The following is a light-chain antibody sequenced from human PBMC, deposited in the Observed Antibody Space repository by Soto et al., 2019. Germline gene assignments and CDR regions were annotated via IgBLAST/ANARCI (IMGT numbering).Light chain of an antibody. Sequence: QSVLTQHASVSGSPGQSVTISCTGASSDVGAYEHVSWYRQHPGRAPKLILYDVNNRPSGVSNHFSGSKSGNTASLVISRLQPKDEADSSRSSYSTTNILVFGSGTKVTGL. V-gene: IGLV2-14*03. CDR1: SSDVGAYEH. CDR3: SSYSTTNILV. J-gene: IGLJ1*01. CDR2: DVN.